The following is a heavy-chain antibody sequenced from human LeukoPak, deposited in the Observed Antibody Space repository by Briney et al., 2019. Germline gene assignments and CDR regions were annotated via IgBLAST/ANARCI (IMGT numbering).Heavy chain of an antibody. CDR1: GGSFSGYY. V-gene: IGHV4-59*12. CDR2: IYYSGTT. Sequence: SETLSLTCAVYGGSFSGYYWSWIRQPPGKGLEWIGYIYYSGTTNYNPSLKSRVTISVDTSKNQFSLKLSSVTAADTAVYYCARGGHITIFGVASNRRGFDYWGQGTLVTVSS. D-gene: IGHD3-3*01. CDR3: ARGGHITIFGVASNRRGFDY. J-gene: IGHJ4*02.